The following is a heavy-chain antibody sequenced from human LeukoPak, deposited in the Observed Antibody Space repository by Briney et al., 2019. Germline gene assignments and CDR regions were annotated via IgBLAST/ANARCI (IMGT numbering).Heavy chain of an antibody. CDR3: ARENSTSGRYLDY. Sequence: SETLSLTCTVSGGCISSYYWSWIRQPAGKGLEWIGRIYTSGNTNYNPSLKSRVTMSLDTSKSQFSLNLTSVTAADTAVYYFARENSTSGRYLDYWGQGTLVTVSS. CDR2: IYTSGNT. J-gene: IGHJ4*02. CDR1: GGCISSYY. V-gene: IGHV4-4*07. D-gene: IGHD2-21*01.